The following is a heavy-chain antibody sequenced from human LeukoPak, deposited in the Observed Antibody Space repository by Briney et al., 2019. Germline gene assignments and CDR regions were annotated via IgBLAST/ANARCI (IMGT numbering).Heavy chain of an antibody. CDR1: GFTFSSHT. Sequence: AGGSLRLSCAASGFTFSSHTMNWVRQAPGKRLGWVSFISSDSASIYYADSLQGRYTISRDNTKKSLYQEMNSLIAEDTAVYCCARGFRAFDFWAQGTVVTVSS. CDR3: ARGFRAFDF. V-gene: IGHV3-21*01. CDR2: ISSDSASI. J-gene: IGHJ3*01.